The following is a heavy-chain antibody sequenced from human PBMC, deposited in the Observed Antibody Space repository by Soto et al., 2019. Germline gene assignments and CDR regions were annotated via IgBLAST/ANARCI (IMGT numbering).Heavy chain of an antibody. Sequence: LSLTCTVSGGSISSYYWSWIRQPAGKGLEWIGRIYTSGSTNYNPSLKSRVTMSVDTSKNQFSLKLSSVTAADTAVYYCARDSLMVYAIEVPGWFDPWGQGTLVTVSS. CDR1: GGSISSYY. V-gene: IGHV4-4*07. CDR2: IYTSGST. CDR3: ARDSLMVYAIEVPGWFDP. D-gene: IGHD2-8*01. J-gene: IGHJ5*02.